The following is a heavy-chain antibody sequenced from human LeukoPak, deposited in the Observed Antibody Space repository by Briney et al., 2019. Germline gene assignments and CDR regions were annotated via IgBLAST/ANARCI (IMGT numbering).Heavy chain of an antibody. CDR2: ISYDGSNK. V-gene: IGHV3-30-3*01. Sequence: GGSLRLSCAASGFTFSSYAMHWVRQAPGEGLEWVAVISYDGSNKYYADAVKGRFTISRDNSKNTLYLQMTSLRAEDTAVYYCARDPAQLLLSPFDYWGQGTLVTVSS. CDR1: GFTFSSYA. D-gene: IGHD2-2*01. CDR3: ARDPAQLLLSPFDY. J-gene: IGHJ4*02.